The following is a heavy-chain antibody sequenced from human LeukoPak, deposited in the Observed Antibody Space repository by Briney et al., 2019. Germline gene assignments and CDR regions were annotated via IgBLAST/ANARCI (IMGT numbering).Heavy chain of an antibody. CDR2: IIPILGIA. Sequence: ASVKVSCKASGGTFSSYAISWVRQAPGQGLEWMGRIIPILGIANYAQKFQGRVTITADKSTSTAYMELSSLRSEDTAVHYCARDSPGLDYWGQGTLVTVSS. J-gene: IGHJ4*02. CDR3: ARDSPGLDY. V-gene: IGHV1-69*04. CDR1: GGTFSSYA.